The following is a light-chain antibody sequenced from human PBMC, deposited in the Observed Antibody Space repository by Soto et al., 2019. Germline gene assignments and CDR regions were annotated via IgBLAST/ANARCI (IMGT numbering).Light chain of an antibody. CDR2: ATS. Sequence: DIQMTQSPPSLSASVGDRGTITCRASQSISTYLIWYQQKPGKAPKLLIYATSSLQSGVPSRFSGSGSGTEFTLTISSLQPDDFATYYCQQYNSYSTFGQGTKVDIK. J-gene: IGKJ1*01. CDR3: QQYNSYST. CDR1: QSISTY. V-gene: IGKV1-5*01.